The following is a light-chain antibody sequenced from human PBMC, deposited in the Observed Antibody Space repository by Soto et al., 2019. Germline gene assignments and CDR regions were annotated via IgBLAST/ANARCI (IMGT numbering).Light chain of an antibody. CDR2: AAS. CDR1: QGISSW. J-gene: IGKJ2*01. Sequence: DIQLTQSPSFLSASVGDRVTITCRASQGISSWLAWYQQKPGKAPKLLIYAASTLQRGDPSRFSGSGSGTEFTLTISNLQPEEFATYYCQQLDSSPHTFGQGTKLEI. CDR3: QQLDSSPHT. V-gene: IGKV1-9*01.